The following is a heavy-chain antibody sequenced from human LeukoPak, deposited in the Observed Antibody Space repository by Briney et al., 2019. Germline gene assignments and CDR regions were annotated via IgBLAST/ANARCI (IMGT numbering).Heavy chain of an antibody. Sequence: GGSLRLSCAASGFSFSNNAMTWVRQAPGKGLEWVSSISGNGGSTYYSDSVKGRFTISRDNSKNTLYLQMNGLRAEDTAVYYCAREGGIAARPKPGDYWGQGTLVTVSS. CDR2: ISGNGGST. CDR1: GFSFSNNA. CDR3: AREGGIAARPKPGDY. D-gene: IGHD6-6*01. V-gene: IGHV3-23*01. J-gene: IGHJ4*02.